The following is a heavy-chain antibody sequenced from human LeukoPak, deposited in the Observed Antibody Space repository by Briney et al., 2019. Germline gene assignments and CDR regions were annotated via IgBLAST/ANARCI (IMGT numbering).Heavy chain of an antibody. D-gene: IGHD1-26*01. Sequence: PGGSLRLSCAASGFTFSSYSMNWVRQAPGKGLEWVSATSGNSGSSYYADSVKGRFTISRDNSKNTLYLQMNSLRAEDTAVYYCAKAPYIVGATKSLDYWGQGTLVTVSS. CDR1: GFTFSSYS. CDR2: TSGNSGSS. V-gene: IGHV3-23*01. J-gene: IGHJ4*02. CDR3: AKAPYIVGATKSLDY.